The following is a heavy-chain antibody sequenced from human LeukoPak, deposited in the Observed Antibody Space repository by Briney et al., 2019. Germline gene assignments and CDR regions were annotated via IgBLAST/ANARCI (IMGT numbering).Heavy chain of an antibody. V-gene: IGHV4-4*07. J-gene: IGHJ5*02. CDR1: GGSISSYY. D-gene: IGHD3-10*01. CDR3: ARDEPYGSGNLGYWFDP. CDR2: IYTSGST. Sequence: SETLSLTCTVSGGSISSYYWSWIRQPAGKGLEWIGRIYTSGSTNYNPSLKSRVTMSVDTSKNQFSLKPSSVTAADTAVYYCARDEPYGSGNLGYWFDPWGQGTLVTVSS.